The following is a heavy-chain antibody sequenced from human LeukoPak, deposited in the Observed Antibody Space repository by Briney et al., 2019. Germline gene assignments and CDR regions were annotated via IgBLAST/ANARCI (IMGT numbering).Heavy chain of an antibody. CDR2: IIPIFGTA. Sequence: ASVKVSCKASGYTFTSYAISWVRQAPGQGLEWMGGIIPIFGTANYAQKFQGRVTITADESTSTAYMELSSLRSEDTAVYYCARDLPNSSSSGSFDYWGQGTLVTVSS. D-gene: IGHD6-6*01. J-gene: IGHJ4*02. V-gene: IGHV1-69*13. CDR3: ARDLPNSSSSGSFDY. CDR1: GYTFTSYA.